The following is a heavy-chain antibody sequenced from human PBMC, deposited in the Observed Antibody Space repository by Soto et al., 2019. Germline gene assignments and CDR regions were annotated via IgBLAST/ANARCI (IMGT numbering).Heavy chain of an antibody. D-gene: IGHD4-17*01. CDR2: VYYSGTT. CDR3: ARTTAVPNSLRSRYFFDY. J-gene: IGHJ4*02. Sequence: SETLSLTCSVSGGSVSDKTYYWSWIRQPPGKRLEWIGYVYYSGTTNYNPSLKSRVTIPVDLSKNQFSLRLSSVTTADTALYYCARTTAVPNSLRSRYFFDYWGQGTLVTVSS. CDR1: GGSVSDKTYY. V-gene: IGHV4-61*01.